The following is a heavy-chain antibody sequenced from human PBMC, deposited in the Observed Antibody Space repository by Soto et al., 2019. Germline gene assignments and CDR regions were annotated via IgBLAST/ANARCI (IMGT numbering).Heavy chain of an antibody. J-gene: IGHJ6*02. CDR3: ARSKGYCSSTSCSGYYGMDV. CDR2: IYYSGST. D-gene: IGHD2-2*01. CDR1: GGSISSGGYY. V-gene: IGHV4-31*03. Sequence: SETLSLTCTVSGGSISSGGYYWSWIRQHPGKGLVWIGYIYYSGSTYYNPSLKSRVTISVDTSKNQFSLKLSSVTAADTAVYYCARSKGYCSSTSCSGYYGMDVWGQGTTVTVSS.